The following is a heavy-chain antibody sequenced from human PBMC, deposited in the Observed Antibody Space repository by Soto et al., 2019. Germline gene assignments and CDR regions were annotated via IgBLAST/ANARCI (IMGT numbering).Heavy chain of an antibody. J-gene: IGHJ4*02. CDR2: LSGSGGST. CDR3: AKDQGSSWYEIDY. V-gene: IGHV3-23*01. D-gene: IGHD6-13*01. CDR1: GFTFSNYA. Sequence: EVQLLESGGGLVQPGGSLRLSCADSGFTFSNYAVTWVRQAPGKGLEWVSTLSGSGGSTYYADSLKGRFTIPRYNSKNTLYLPMNSLRAEDTAVYYCAKDQGSSWYEIDYWGQGTLVPVSS.